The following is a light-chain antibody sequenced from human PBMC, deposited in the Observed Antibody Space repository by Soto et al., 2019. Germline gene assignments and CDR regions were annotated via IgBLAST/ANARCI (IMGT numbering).Light chain of an antibody. CDR2: GAS. V-gene: IGKV3-20*01. J-gene: IGKJ5*01. CDR1: QSVTSNY. Sequence: FVLTQSPGTLSLSPGERATLSYRASQSVTSNYLAWYQQKPGQAPRILIYGASNRATGIPDRFSGSGSGTDFTLIINRLEPEDVAIYYRQQYGGSPRITFGQGTRLEI. CDR3: QQYGGSPRIT.